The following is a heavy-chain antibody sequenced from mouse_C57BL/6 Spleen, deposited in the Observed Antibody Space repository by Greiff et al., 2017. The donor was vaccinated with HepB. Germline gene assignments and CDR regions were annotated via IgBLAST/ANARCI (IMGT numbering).Heavy chain of an antibody. CDR2: ISSGGDYI. J-gene: IGHJ4*01. CDR1: GFTFSSYA. CDR3: TREGTRGAMDY. D-gene: IGHD3-1*01. V-gene: IGHV5-9-1*02. Sequence: DVHLVESGEGLVKPGGSLKLSCAASGFTFSSYAMSWVRQTPEKRLEWVAYISSGGDYIYYADTVKGRFTISRDNARNTLYLQMSSLKSEDTAMYYCTREGTRGAMDYWGQGTSVTVSS.